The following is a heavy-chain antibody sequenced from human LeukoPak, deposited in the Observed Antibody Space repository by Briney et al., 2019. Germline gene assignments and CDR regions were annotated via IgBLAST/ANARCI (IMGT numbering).Heavy chain of an antibody. CDR2: ISPSGSTT. J-gene: IGHJ4*02. CDR3: ARDWDYDILTGYFDY. Sequence: GRSLRLSCAASGFTFSSYPMHWVRQAPGKGLEWVSSISPSGSTTYYADSVEGRFTISRDNSKNTLYLQMNSLRAEDTAVYYCARDWDYDILTGYFDYWGQGTLVTVSS. D-gene: IGHD3-9*01. V-gene: IGHV3-23*01. CDR1: GFTFSSYP.